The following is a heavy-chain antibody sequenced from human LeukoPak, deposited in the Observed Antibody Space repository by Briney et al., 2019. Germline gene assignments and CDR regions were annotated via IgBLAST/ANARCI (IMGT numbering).Heavy chain of an antibody. V-gene: IGHV1-2*02. D-gene: IGHD3-10*01. CDR3: AIDPDLLWFDRSPFDAFDI. J-gene: IGHJ3*02. CDR1: GYTFTTYF. Sequence: ASVKVSCKASGYTFTTYFMHWVRQAPGQGLEWMGWINPNSGGTNYAQKFQGRVTMTRDTSISTAYMELSRLRSDDTAVYYCAIDPDLLWFDRSPFDAFDIWGQGTMVTVSS. CDR2: INPNSGGT.